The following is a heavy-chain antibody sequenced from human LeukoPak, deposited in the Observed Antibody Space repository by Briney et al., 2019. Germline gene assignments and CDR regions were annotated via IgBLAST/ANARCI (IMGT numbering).Heavy chain of an antibody. J-gene: IGHJ3*02. V-gene: IGHV3-30*02. CDR3: AKSHDFWSGYYTDDAFDI. CDR2: IRYDGSNK. D-gene: IGHD3-3*01. Sequence: PGGSLRLSCAASGFTFSSYGMHWVRQAPGKGLEWVAFIRYDGSNKYYADSVKGRFTISRDNSKNTLYLQMNSLRAEDTAVYYCAKSHDFWSGYYTDDAFDIWGQGTMVTVSS. CDR1: GFTFSSYG.